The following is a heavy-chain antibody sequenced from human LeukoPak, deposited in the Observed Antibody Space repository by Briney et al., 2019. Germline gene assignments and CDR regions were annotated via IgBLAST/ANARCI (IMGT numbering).Heavy chain of an antibody. Sequence: SETLSLTCTVSGDSISSGDYYWSWIRQPPGKGLEWIGYIYYSGSTYYNPSLKSRVTISVDTSKNQFSLKLSSVTAADTAVYYCARRKYYYDSSGPWNWFDPWGQGTLVTVSS. J-gene: IGHJ5*02. CDR3: ARRKYYYDSSGPWNWFDP. V-gene: IGHV4-30-4*08. D-gene: IGHD3-22*01. CDR2: IYYSGST. CDR1: GDSISSGDYY.